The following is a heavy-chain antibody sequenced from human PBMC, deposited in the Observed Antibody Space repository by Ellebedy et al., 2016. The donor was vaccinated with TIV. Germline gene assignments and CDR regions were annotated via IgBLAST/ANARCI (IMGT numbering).Heavy chain of an antibody. V-gene: IGHV1-46*01. CDR2: INPSGGTT. CDR3: ARDPYQMATIRGYFDY. CDR1: GCTFTIYY. D-gene: IGHD5-12*01. Sequence: ASVKVSCKASGCTFTIYYVHWVRQAPGQGLEWMGIINPSGGTTSFAQKFQGRVAMTRDTSASTAYMELSSLRSEDTAVYYCARDPYQMATIRGYFDYWGQGTLVTVSS. J-gene: IGHJ4*02.